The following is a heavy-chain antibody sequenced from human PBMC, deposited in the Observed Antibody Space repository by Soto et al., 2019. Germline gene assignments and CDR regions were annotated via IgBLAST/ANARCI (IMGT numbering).Heavy chain of an antibody. J-gene: IGHJ4*02. D-gene: IGHD5-12*01. CDR2: IYWDDDK. CDR1: GFSLTSGVG. CDR3: AHIDPEIVTVGGHGGFDY. V-gene: IGHV2-5*02. Sequence: QITLKESGPTLVRPPQTLTLTCTFSGFSLTSGVGEGWIRQPPGKALEWHALIYWDDDKRYSPSLKNRLTITKDTSKNQVVLTMTNVGPVDTATYFCAHIDPEIVTVGGHGGFDYWGQGTLVTVSS.